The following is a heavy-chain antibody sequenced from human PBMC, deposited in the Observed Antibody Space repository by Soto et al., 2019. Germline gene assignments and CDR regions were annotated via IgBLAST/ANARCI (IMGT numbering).Heavy chain of an antibody. CDR2: IYYSGST. CDR3: ARESYGSGSYDGMDV. V-gene: IGHV4-59*01. CDR1: GGSISSYY. D-gene: IGHD3-10*01. Sequence: PSETLSLTCTVSGGSISSYYWSWIRQPPGKGLEWIGYIYYSGSTNYNPSLKSRVTISVDTSKNQFSLKLSSVTAADTAVYYCARESYGSGSYDGMDVWGQGTTVTVSS. J-gene: IGHJ6*02.